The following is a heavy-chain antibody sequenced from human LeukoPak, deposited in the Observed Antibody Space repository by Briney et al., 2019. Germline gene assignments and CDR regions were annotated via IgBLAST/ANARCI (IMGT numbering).Heavy chain of an antibody. D-gene: IGHD6-13*01. CDR1: GFTFSSYA. CDR3: ARVRYSSSWPYNWFDP. J-gene: IGHJ5*02. V-gene: IGHV3-30-3*01. Sequence: GGSLRLSCAASGFTFSSYAMPWVRQAPGKGLEWVAVISYDGSNKYYADSVKGRFTISRDNSKNSLYLQMNSLRAEDTAVYYCARVRYSSSWPYNWFDPWGQGTLVTVSS. CDR2: ISYDGSNK.